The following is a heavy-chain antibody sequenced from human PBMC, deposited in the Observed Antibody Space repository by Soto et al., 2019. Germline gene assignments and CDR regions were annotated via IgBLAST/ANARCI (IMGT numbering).Heavy chain of an antibody. V-gene: IGHV4-39*01. D-gene: IGHD5-12*01. Sequence: SETLSLTCSVSGGSISSISYYWGWIRQPAGKGLEWIGIIYYSGSTYYNPSLKSRVTISVDTSKNQFSLKLSSVTAADTAVYYCARRGGVATNAFDIWGQGTMVT. CDR3: ARRGGVATNAFDI. CDR2: IYYSGST. J-gene: IGHJ3*02. CDR1: GGSISSISYY.